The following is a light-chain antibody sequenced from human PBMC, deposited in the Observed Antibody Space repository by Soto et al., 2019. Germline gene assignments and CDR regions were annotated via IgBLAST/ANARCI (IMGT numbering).Light chain of an antibody. CDR2: STN. CDR3: LQYYGGQLGG. CDR1: TGAVTSGYY. V-gene: IGLV7-43*01. Sequence: QTVVTQEPSLTVPPGGTVTLPCASSTGAVTSGYYPNWFQQKPGQAPRALIYSTNKRYSWTPARFSGSLLGGKAALTLSGVQPEDEAAYYSLQYYGGQLGGVGGGTKLTVL. J-gene: IGLJ2*01.